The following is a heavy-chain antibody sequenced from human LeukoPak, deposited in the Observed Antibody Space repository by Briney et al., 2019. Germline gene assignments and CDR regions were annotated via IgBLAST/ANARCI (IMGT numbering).Heavy chain of an antibody. CDR3: ARFHSSSWHDAFDI. CDR2: IKYDGREK. D-gene: IGHD6-13*01. J-gene: IGHJ3*02. V-gene: IGHV3-7*01. CDR1: GFTFSDYW. Sequence: PGRSLRLSCAASGFTFSDYWMSWVRLAPGKGPEWVANIKYDGREKWYVDSVKGRFTISRDNAKNSLYLQMNSLRAEDTAVYYCARFHSSSWHDAFDIWGQGTMVTVSS.